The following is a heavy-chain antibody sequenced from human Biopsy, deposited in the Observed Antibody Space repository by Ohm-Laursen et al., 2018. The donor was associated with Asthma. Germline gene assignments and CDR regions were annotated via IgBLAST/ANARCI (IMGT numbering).Heavy chain of an antibody. D-gene: IGHD6-19*01. Sequence: SQTLSLTCTVSGGSISNSNYSWGWIRQSPGKGLEWIGSLHYSGSPYYTFYNPSLESRVTISLDASKNEFSLRRTYVTAADTAQYYCVGQSGYRSGWPKLLFVYYGMDVWGPGTTVTVSS. J-gene: IGHJ6*02. CDR2: LHYSGSPYYT. CDR1: GGSISNSNYS. V-gene: IGHV4-39*01. CDR3: VGQSGYRSGWPKLLFVYYGMDV.